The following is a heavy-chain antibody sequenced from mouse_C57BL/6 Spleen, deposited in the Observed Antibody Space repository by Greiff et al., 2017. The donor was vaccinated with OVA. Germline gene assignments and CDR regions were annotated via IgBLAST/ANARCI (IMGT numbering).Heavy chain of an antibody. V-gene: IGHV1-15*01. J-gene: IGHJ3*01. D-gene: IGHD2-4*01. Sequence: LVESGAELVRPGASVTLSCKASGYTFTDYEMHWVKQTPVHGLEWIGAIDPETGGTAYNQKFKGKAILTADKSSSTAYMELRSLTSEDSAVYFCTRSGYDYDWFAYWGQGTLVTVSA. CDR3: TRSGYDYDWFAY. CDR1: GYTFTDYE. CDR2: IDPETGGT.